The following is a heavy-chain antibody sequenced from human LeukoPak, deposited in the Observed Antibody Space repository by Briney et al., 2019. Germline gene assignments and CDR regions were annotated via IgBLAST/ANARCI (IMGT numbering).Heavy chain of an antibody. CDR1: GFTFSSYA. Sequence: GGSLRLSCAASGFTFSSYAMSWVRQAPGKGLEWVSSISSSSSYIYYADSVKGRFTISRDNAKNSLYLQMNSLRAEDTAVYYCAKAIPVTRQAYYFDYWGQGTLVTVSS. V-gene: IGHV3-21*04. D-gene: IGHD4-11*01. CDR2: ISSSSSYI. CDR3: AKAIPVTRQAYYFDY. J-gene: IGHJ4*02.